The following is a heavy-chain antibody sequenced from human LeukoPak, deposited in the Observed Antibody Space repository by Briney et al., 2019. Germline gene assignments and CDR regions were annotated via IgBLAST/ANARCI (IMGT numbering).Heavy chain of an antibody. Sequence: SQTLSHTCAISGDSVSTNSAAWNWIRQSPSRGLEWLGRTYYRSKWYHDYAVSVKSRITINSDTSKNQFSLQLNSVTPEDTAVYYCARDRDYYDTSGYHTYYFDYWGQGTLVTVSS. V-gene: IGHV6-1*01. J-gene: IGHJ4*02. D-gene: IGHD3-22*01. CDR2: TYYRSKWYH. CDR3: ARDRDYYDTSGYHTYYFDY. CDR1: GDSVSTNSAA.